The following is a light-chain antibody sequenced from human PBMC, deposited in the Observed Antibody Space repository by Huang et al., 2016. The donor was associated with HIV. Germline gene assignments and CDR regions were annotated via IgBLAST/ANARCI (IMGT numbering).Light chain of an antibody. Sequence: EIVMTQSQATLSVSPGERATLSCRASQTVSSNLAWYQQKPGQAPRLLISAASTSATVLPSRFSCSGSGTEFTLTISSLQSEDFAVYYCQHYRVWPPVYTFGQGTKLEIK. CDR1: QTVSSN. CDR3: QHYRVWPPVYT. V-gene: IGKV3-15*01. CDR2: AAS. J-gene: IGKJ2*01.